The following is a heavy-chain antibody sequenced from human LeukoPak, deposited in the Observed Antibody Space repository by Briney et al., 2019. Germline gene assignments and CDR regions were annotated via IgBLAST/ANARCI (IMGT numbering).Heavy chain of an antibody. CDR3: ARVPAAMILRYYYYYMDV. Sequence: SVKVSCKASGYTFTGYYMRWVRQAPGQGLEWMGGIIPIFGTANYAQKFQGRVTITADESTSTAYMELSSLRSEDTAVYYCARVPAAMILRYYYYYMDVWGKGTTVTISS. CDR1: GYTFTGYY. CDR2: IIPIFGTA. D-gene: IGHD2-2*01. V-gene: IGHV1-69*13. J-gene: IGHJ6*03.